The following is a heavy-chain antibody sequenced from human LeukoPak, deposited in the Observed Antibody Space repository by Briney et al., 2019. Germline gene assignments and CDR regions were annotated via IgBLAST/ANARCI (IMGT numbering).Heavy chain of an antibody. CDR2: IYGSGST. J-gene: IGHJ4*02. D-gene: IGHD6-19*01. CDR3: ARGVAVAGTTVDY. CDR1: GGSIRSY. Sequence: SETLSLTCTVSGGSIRSYWSWIRQPAGKGLEWIGRIYGSGSTDYNPSLKSRVTMSIDTSKNQFSLNLISVTAADTAVYYCARGVAVAGTTVDYWGQGTLVTVSS. V-gene: IGHV4-4*07.